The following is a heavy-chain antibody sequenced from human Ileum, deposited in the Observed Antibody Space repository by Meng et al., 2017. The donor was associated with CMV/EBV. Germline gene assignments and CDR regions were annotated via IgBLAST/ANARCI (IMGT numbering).Heavy chain of an antibody. D-gene: IGHD1-26*01. CDR2: ISAYNGDT. CDR3: ARDGAAAGAWWEPRSQYHYYGMDV. Sequence: ISWVRQAPRQGLEWMGWISAYNGDTNSAQKFQGRVTMTTDTSTSTVYMELRSLRSDDTAVYYCARDGAAAGAWWEPRSQYHYYGMDVWGQGTTVTVSS. V-gene: IGHV1-18*01. J-gene: IGHJ6*02.